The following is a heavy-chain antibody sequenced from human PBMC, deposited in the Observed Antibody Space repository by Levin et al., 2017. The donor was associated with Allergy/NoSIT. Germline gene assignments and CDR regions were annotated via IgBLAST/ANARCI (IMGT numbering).Heavy chain of an antibody. CDR3: ARDEMVHEIQYYYGMDV. CDR2: IYHSGST. Sequence: PSETLSLTCTVSGGSITTNSYYWGWIRQPPGKGLEWIGNIYHSGSTYSTPSLRSRVTISVDTSKNQFSLRVNSVTAADTAVYYCARDEMVHEIQYYYGMDVWGQGTTVTVSS. D-gene: IGHD2-8*01. V-gene: IGHV4-39*07. CDR1: GGSITTNSYY. J-gene: IGHJ6*02.